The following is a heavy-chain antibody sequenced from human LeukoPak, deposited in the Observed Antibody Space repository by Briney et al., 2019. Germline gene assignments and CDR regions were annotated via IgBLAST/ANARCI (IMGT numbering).Heavy chain of an antibody. V-gene: IGHV4-34*01. D-gene: IGHD1-1*01. Sequence: PSETLSLTCAVYGGSFSGYYWSWIRQPPGKGLEWIGEINHSGSTNYNPSLKSRITISVDTSKNQFSLKLSSVTAADTAVYYCARLKTTSYYYYYMDVWGKGTTVTVSS. J-gene: IGHJ6*03. CDR3: ARLKTTSYYYYYMDV. CDR1: GGSFSGYY. CDR2: INHSGST.